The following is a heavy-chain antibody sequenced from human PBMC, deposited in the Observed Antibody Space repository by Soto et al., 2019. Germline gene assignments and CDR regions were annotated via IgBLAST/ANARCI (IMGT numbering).Heavy chain of an antibody. D-gene: IGHD2-2*01. J-gene: IGHJ5*02. V-gene: IGHV3-7*03. Sequence: LRLSCAASGFTFGSYCMSWVRQAPGKGLEGVANIKQDGSEKFYVDSVKGRFTISKDNAKNSVYLQMNSLRAEDTAVYYCARGHTTSPNWFDPWGQGTLVTVSS. CDR2: IKQDGSEK. CDR3: ARGHTTSPNWFDP. CDR1: GFTFGSYC.